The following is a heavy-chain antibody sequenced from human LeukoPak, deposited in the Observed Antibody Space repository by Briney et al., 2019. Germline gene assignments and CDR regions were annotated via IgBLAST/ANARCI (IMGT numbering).Heavy chain of an antibody. CDR3: AKDRIGGGYSYGYRYYYGMDV. V-gene: IGHV3-30*18. Sequence: GGSLRLSCAASGFTFSSYGMHWVRQAPGKGLEWVAVISYDGSNKYYADSVKGRFTIYRANSKNTLYLQMNSLRAEDTAVYYCAKDRIGGGYSYGYRYYYGMDVWGQGTTVTVSS. CDR2: ISYDGSNK. CDR1: GFTFSSYG. D-gene: IGHD5-18*01. J-gene: IGHJ6*02.